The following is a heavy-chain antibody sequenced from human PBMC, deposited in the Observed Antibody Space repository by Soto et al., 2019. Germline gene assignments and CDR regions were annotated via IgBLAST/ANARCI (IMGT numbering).Heavy chain of an antibody. V-gene: IGHV3-53*04. CDR3: AREFAVPAATAGVGYYYYGMDV. CDR1: GFTVSSNY. CDR2: IYSGGST. Sequence: EVQLVESGGGLVQPGGSLRLSCVASGFTVSSNYMSWVRQAPGKGLEWVSVIYSGGSTYYADSVKGRFTISRHNSKNTLYLQMNSLRAEDTAVYYCAREFAVPAATAGVGYYYYGMDVWGQGTTVTVSS. D-gene: IGHD2-2*01. J-gene: IGHJ6*02.